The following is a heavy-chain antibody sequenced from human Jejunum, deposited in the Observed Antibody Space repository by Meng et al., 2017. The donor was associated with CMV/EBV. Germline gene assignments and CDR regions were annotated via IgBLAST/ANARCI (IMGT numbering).Heavy chain of an antibody. Sequence: QVQLVESGGGLVQPGGSLRLSCAASGFTFSDYYMSWIRQVPGKGLEWLSYLSGSSRTILYADSVKGRFTISRDNAKNSLYLQMDSLRAEDTAVYYCARVDTAMITFDSWGQGTLVTVSS. CDR2: LSGSSRTI. D-gene: IGHD5-18*01. V-gene: IGHV3-11*01. CDR1: GFTFSDYY. J-gene: IGHJ4*02. CDR3: ARVDTAMITFDS.